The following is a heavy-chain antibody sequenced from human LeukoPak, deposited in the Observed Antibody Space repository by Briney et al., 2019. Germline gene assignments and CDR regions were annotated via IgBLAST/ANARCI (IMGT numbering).Heavy chain of an antibody. J-gene: IGHJ5*02. D-gene: IGHD6-19*01. CDR3: ARDSSGWYWFDP. V-gene: IGHV1-46*01. CDR1: GYTFTSYY. CDR2: INPSGGST. Sequence: ASVKVSCKASGYTFTSYYMHWVRQAPGQGLVWMGIINPSGGSTSYAQKFQDRVTMTRDMSTSTVYMELSSLRSEDTAVYYCARDSSGWYWFDPWGQGTLVTVSS.